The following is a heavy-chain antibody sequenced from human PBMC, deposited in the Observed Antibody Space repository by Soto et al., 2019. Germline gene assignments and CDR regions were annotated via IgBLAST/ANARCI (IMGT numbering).Heavy chain of an antibody. CDR3: ASGAAFYYDTSRY. V-gene: IGHV3-30-3*01. CDR2: MSPGGNSQ. Sequence: QVQLMESGGGVVQSGGSLRLSCAAPGFNFNIHALHWIRQAPGEGLEWVAVMSPGGNSQYSADSVKGRFTISRDTSKSTLYVQMTSLRPEDTAVYHWASGAAFYYDTSRYWGQGTLVNVAS. CDR1: GFNFNIHA. D-gene: IGHD3-22*01. J-gene: IGHJ4*02.